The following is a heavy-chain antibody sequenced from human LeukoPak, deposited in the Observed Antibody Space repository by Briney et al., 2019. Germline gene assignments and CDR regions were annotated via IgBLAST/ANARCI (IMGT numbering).Heavy chain of an antibody. V-gene: IGHV4-34*01. J-gene: IGHJ4*02. CDR3: ARDRHYYGSGTRNDY. D-gene: IGHD3-10*01. CDR1: GGSFSGYY. CDR2: INHSGST. Sequence: SETLSLTCAVYGGSFSGYYWSWIRQPPGKGLEWIGEINHSGSTNYNPSLKSRVTISVDTSKNQFSLKLSSVTAADTAVYYCARDRHYYGSGTRNDYWGQGTLVTVSS.